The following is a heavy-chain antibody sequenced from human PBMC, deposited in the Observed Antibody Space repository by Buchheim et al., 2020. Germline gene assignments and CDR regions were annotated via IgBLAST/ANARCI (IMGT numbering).Heavy chain of an antibody. V-gene: IGHV3-33*01. CDR1: GFTFSSYG. J-gene: IGHJ4*02. CDR3: ARDNLRVGSSWYYFDY. D-gene: IGHD6-13*01. Sequence: QVQLVESGGGVVQPGRSLRLSCAASGFTFSSYGMHWVRQAPGKGLEWVAVIWYDGSNKYYADSVKGRFTISRDNSKNPLYLQMNSLRAEDTAVYYCARDNLRVGSSWYYFDYWGQGTL. CDR2: IWYDGSNK.